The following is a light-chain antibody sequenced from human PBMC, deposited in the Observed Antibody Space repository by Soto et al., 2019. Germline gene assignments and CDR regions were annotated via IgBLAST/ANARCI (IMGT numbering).Light chain of an antibody. CDR3: QQYNSYPIT. V-gene: IGKV1-5*03. J-gene: IGKJ5*01. CDR1: QSISSW. Sequence: MHMTQSPSTLSAFVGARFTITRRASQSISSWLAWYQQKPGRAPKLLIYKASSLESGVPSRFSGSGSGTEFTLTISSLQPDDFASYYCQQYNSYPITFGQGTRLEIK. CDR2: KAS.